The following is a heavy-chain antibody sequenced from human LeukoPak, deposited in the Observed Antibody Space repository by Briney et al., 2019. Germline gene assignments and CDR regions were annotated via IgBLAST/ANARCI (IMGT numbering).Heavy chain of an antibody. CDR1: GGSISSGGFY. CDR3: ATQELWSYYFDY. D-gene: IGHD5-18*01. CDR2: IYYSGST. Sequence: PSETLSLTCTVSGGSISSGGFYWSWIRQHPGKGLEWIGYIYYSGSTYYNPSLKSRVTISVDTSKNQFSLKLSSVTAADTAVYYCATQELWSYYFDYWGQGTLVTVSS. V-gene: IGHV4-31*03. J-gene: IGHJ4*02.